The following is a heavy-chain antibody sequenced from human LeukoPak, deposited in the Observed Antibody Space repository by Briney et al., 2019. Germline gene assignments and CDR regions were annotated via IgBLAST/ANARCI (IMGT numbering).Heavy chain of an antibody. CDR2: IYSSGNI. CDR3: ARDGYGRRGDY. CDR1: GASINNYY. V-gene: IGHV4-4*07. J-gene: IGHJ4*02. D-gene: IGHD5-18*01. Sequence: SETLSLTCSVSGASINNYYWSWIRQPAGKGLEWIGRIYSSGNINYNPSLKSRVTMSVDTSKDQFSLKLTSVTVADTAVYYCARDGYGRRGDYWGQGTLVTVSS.